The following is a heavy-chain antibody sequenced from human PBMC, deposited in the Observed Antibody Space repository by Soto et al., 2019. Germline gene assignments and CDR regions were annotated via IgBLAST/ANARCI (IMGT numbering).Heavy chain of an antibody. CDR1: GFTYTSYA. D-gene: IGHD6-6*01. J-gene: IGHJ4*02. CDR3: AKERAARGIDY. Sequence: EVRLLESGGGLVQPGGSLRLSCAASGFTYTSYAMTWVRQTPGKGLEWVSTISTSGGNRYYADSVKGRFTISRDNSENTVYLQMNSLRVDDTALYYRAKERAARGIDYCRPGTLVTVSS. V-gene: IGHV3-23*01. CDR2: ISTSGGNR.